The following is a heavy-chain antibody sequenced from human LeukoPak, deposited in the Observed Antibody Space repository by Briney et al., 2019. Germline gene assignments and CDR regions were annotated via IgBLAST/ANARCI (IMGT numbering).Heavy chain of an antibody. V-gene: IGHV3-13*01. CDR3: ARGSGRLYGMDV. D-gene: IGHD6-19*01. J-gene: IGHJ6*02. CDR2: IGTAGDT. Sequence: GSLRLSWAASGFTFSSYDMHWVRQATGRGLEWVSAIGTAGDTYYPGSVKGRFTISRENAKNSLYLQMNSLRAEDTAVYYCARGSGRLYGMDVWGQGTTVTVSS. CDR1: GFTFSSYD.